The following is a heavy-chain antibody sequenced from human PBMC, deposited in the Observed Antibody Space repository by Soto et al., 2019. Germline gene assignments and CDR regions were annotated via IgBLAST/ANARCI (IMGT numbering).Heavy chain of an antibody. CDR3: ARSIGRRLHEYYYGMDV. CDR2: ISAYNGNT. Sequence: QVQLVQPGAEVKKPGASVKVSCKASGYTFTSYGISWVRQAPGQGLEWMGWISAYNGNTNYAQKLQGRVTMTTDTSTSTAYMELRSLRSDDTAVYYCARSIGRRLHEYYYGMDVWGQGTTVTVSS. CDR1: GYTFTSYG. J-gene: IGHJ6*02. V-gene: IGHV1-18*01. D-gene: IGHD5-12*01.